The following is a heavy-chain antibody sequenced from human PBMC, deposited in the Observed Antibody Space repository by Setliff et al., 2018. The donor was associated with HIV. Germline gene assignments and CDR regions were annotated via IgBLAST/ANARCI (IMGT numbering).Heavy chain of an antibody. Sequence: ASVKVSCKAAGYTFSDYNIHWMRQAPGQAFEWMGWMHPNTGATSYAQKFQGRVSMTRDMSISAAYMELARLRSDDSAVYYCARIDPTAYHYHMDVWGKGTTVTVSS. CDR1: GYTFSDYN. CDR3: ARIDPTAYHYHMDV. J-gene: IGHJ6*03. CDR2: MHPNTGAT. V-gene: IGHV1-2*02. D-gene: IGHD3-9*01.